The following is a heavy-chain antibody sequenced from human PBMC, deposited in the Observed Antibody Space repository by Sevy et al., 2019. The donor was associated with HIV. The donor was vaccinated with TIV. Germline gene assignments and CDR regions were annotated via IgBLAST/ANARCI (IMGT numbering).Heavy chain of an antibody. CDR2: IKSKTDGGTT. D-gene: IGHD3-10*01. Sequence: GRSLRLSCAASGFTFSNAWMSWVRQAPGKGLEWVGRIKSKTDGGTTDYAAPVKGRFTISRDDSKNTLYLQMNSLKTEDTAVYYCTTDLLWFREYPSYGMDVWGQGTTVTVSS. J-gene: IGHJ6*02. V-gene: IGHV3-15*01. CDR1: GFTFSNAW. CDR3: TTDLLWFREYPSYGMDV.